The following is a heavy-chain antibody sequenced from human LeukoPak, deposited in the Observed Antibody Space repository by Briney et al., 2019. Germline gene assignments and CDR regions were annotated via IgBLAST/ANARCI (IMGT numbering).Heavy chain of an antibody. CDR2: ISWYSGST. Sequence: TGGSLRLSCAASGFTFDDYAMHWVRQAPGKGLEWVSGISWYSGSTGYADSVKGRFTISRDNAKNSLYLQMNSLRAEGMALYYCAKDVSLGYCSGGSCSAHFDYWGQGTLVTVPS. CDR3: AKDVSLGYCSGGSCSAHFDY. V-gene: IGHV3-9*03. D-gene: IGHD2-15*01. J-gene: IGHJ4*02. CDR1: GFTFDDYA.